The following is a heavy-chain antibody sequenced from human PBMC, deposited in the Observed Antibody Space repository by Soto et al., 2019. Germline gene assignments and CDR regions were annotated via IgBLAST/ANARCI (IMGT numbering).Heavy chain of an antibody. V-gene: IGHV1-69*06. J-gene: IGHJ5*02. D-gene: IGHD2-2*01. CDR2: IMPIFGPT. CDR3: AREGRAIVVVPAAKNWFAP. Sequence: SLKVSCKASVGSFSSSAISRARQSPRQGLEWMGGIMPIFGPTNYAQKFQGRVAITADKSTSPPYMELSLLTSENTAVYYCAREGRAIVVVPAAKNWFAPWGQGTLVTVSS. CDR1: VGSFSSSA.